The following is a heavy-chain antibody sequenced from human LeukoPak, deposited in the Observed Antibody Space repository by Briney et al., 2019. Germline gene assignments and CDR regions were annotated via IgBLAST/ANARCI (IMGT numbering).Heavy chain of an antibody. J-gene: IGHJ4*02. CDR1: GYTFTSYC. V-gene: IGHV1-18*01. CDR2: ISAYNGNT. Sequence: ASVKVSCKASGYTFTSYCMSWVRQAPGQGLEWMGWISAYNGNTNYAQKLQGRVTMTTDTSTSAAYMELRSLRSDDTAVYYCARDLRWAGEGSFDYWGQGTLVTVSS. CDR3: ARDLRWAGEGSFDY. D-gene: IGHD5/OR15-5a*01.